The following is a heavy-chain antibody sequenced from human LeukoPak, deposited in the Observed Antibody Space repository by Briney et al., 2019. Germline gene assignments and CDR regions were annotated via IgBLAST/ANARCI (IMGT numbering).Heavy chain of an antibody. CDR1: GYTFTCYY. J-gene: IGHJ4*02. CDR3: ARAPTYCGGDCSLGYYFDY. CDR2: INPNSGGT. D-gene: IGHD2-21*02. Sequence: ASVQVSCQASGYTFTCYYMHWVRQAPGQGLEWMGWINPNSGGTNYAQKFRGWVTMTRDTSISTAYMELSRLRSDDTAVYYCARAPTYCGGDCSLGYYFDYWGQGTLVTVSS. V-gene: IGHV1-2*04.